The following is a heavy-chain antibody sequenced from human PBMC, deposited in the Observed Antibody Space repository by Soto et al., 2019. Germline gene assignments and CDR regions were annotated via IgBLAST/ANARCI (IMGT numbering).Heavy chain of an antibody. V-gene: IGHV1-8*01. CDR2: MNPNSGNT. CDR1: GYTFTSYD. Sequence: GASVKVSCKASGYTFTSYDINWVRQATGQGLEWMGWMNPNSGNTGYAQKFQGRVTMTRNTSISTAYMELSSLRSEDTAVYYCARLPPSVVQLLFWAGRSYYYYGMDVWGQGTTVTVSS. CDR3: ARLPPSVVQLLFWAGRSYYYYGMDV. D-gene: IGHD2-2*01. J-gene: IGHJ6*02.